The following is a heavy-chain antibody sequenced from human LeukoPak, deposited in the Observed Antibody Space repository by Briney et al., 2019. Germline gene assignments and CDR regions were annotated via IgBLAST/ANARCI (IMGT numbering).Heavy chain of an antibody. J-gene: IGHJ6*03. CDR2: IYKSGST. CDR1: GESINPYY. Sequence: SETLSLTCTVSGESINPYYWNWIRQPAGKGLEWIGHIYKSGSTNYNPSLKSRVTMSLDTSMNQFSLKLRSVTAADTAVYFCARSFLDYMDVWGKGTTVTVSS. CDR3: ARSFLDYMDV. D-gene: IGHD2/OR15-2a*01. V-gene: IGHV4-4*07.